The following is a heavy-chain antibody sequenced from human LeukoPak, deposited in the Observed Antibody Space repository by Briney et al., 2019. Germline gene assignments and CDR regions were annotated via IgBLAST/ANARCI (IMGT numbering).Heavy chain of an antibody. CDR2: IYYSGST. Sequence: SETLSLTCTVSGGSISSYYWSWIRQPPGKGLEGIGYIYYSGSTNYNPSLKSRVTISVDTSKNQFSLKLSSVTAADTAVYYCARGAEAETSPLDFWGQGTLVIVS. CDR3: ARGAEAETSPLDF. V-gene: IGHV4-59*01. CDR1: GGSISSYY. D-gene: IGHD6-13*01. J-gene: IGHJ4*02.